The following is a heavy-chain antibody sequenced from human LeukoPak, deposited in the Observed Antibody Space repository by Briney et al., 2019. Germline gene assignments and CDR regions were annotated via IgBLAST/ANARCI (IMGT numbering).Heavy chain of an antibody. D-gene: IGHD3-22*01. V-gene: IGHV3-23*01. J-gene: IGHJ4*02. CDR3: ARQGYYYDSSGYYWYYFDY. Sequence: PGGSLRLSCAASGFTFSSYAMSWVRQAPGKGLEWVSAISGSGGSTYYADSVKGRFTISRDNSKNTLYLQMNSLRAEDTAVYYCARQGYYYDSSGYYWYYFDYWGQGTLVTVSS. CDR1: GFTFSSYA. CDR2: ISGSGGST.